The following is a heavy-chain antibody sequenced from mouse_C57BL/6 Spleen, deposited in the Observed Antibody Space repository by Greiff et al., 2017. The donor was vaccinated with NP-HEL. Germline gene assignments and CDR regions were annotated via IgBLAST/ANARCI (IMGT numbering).Heavy chain of an antibody. CDR3: FITTVVATRAMDY. V-gene: IGHV1-72*01. D-gene: IGHD1-1*01. J-gene: IGHJ4*01. CDR1: GYTFTSYW. Sequence: QVQLQQSGAELVKPGASVKLSCKASGYTFTSYWMHWVKQRPGRGLEWIGRIDPNSGGTKYNEKFKSKATLTVDKPSSTAYMQLSSLTSEDSAVYYCFITTVVATRAMDYWGQGTSVTVSS. CDR2: IDPNSGGT.